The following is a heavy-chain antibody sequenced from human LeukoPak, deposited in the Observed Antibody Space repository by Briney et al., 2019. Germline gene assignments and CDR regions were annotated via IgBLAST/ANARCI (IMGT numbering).Heavy chain of an antibody. J-gene: IGHJ4*02. D-gene: IGHD6-13*01. V-gene: IGHV3-33*06. CDR2: IWYDGSEK. CDR1: GFTFSTYG. CDR3: AKILLSSSWYYFGY. Sequence: GRSLRLSCAASGFTFSTYGMHWVRQAPGKGLEWVAVIWYDGSEKYYADSVKGRFTISRDNSKNTLYLQMNSLRAEDTALYYCAKILLSSSWYYFGYWGQGTLVTVSS.